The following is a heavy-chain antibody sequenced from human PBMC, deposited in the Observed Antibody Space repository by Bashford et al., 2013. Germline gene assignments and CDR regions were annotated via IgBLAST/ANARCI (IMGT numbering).Heavy chain of an antibody. CDR2: ISGSGGST. CDR3: AKASPDYGDYGVFDY. D-gene: IGHD4-17*01. J-gene: IGHJ4*02. Sequence: VRQAPGKGLEWVSAISGSGGSTYYADSVKGRFTISRDNSKNTLYLQMNSLRAEDTAVYYCAKASPDYGDYGVFDYWGQGTLVTVSS. V-gene: IGHV3-23*01.